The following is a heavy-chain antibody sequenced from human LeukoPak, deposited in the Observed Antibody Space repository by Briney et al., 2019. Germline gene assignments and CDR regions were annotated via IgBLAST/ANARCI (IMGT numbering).Heavy chain of an antibody. V-gene: IGHV3-23*01. CDR2: ISGSGGST. CDR1: GFTFSSYA. Sequence: GGSLRLSCAASGFTFSSYAMSWVRQAPGKGLEWVSVISGSGGSTYYADSVKGRFTISRDNPKNTLYLQMNSLRAEDTAVYYCAKAGGWFGELLQTSAGNWFDPWGQGTLDTVSS. J-gene: IGHJ5*02. CDR3: AKAGGWFGELLQTSAGNWFDP. D-gene: IGHD3-10*01.